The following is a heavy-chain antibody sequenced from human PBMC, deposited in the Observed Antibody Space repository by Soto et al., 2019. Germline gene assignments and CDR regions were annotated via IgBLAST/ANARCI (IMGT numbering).Heavy chain of an antibody. D-gene: IGHD2-15*01. CDR1: GGTFSSYA. CDR3: ARGGYGGNPYYFDY. CDR2: IIPIFGTA. V-gene: IGHV1-69*12. Sequence: QVQLVQSGAEVKKPGSSLKVSCKASGGTFSSYAISWVRQAPGQGLEWMGGIIPIFGTANYAQKFQGRVTITADESTSTAYMELSSLRSEDTAVYYCARGGYGGNPYYFDYWGQGTLVTVSS. J-gene: IGHJ4*02.